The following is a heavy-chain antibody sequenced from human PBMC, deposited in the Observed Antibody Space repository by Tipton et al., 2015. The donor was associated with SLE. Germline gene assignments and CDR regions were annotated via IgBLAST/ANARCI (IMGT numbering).Heavy chain of an antibody. Sequence: TLSLTCTVSNGSISSGDFYWSWIRQQPGKCLEWIGSIYYSGATSSNSSLRSRLTLSVDTSKNLFSLNLYSVTAADAAVYFCARGGSPFEFWGRGSLVTVSS. CDR1: NGSISSGDFY. CDR3: ARGGSPFEF. V-gene: IGHV4-31*03. J-gene: IGHJ4*02. CDR2: IYYSGAT.